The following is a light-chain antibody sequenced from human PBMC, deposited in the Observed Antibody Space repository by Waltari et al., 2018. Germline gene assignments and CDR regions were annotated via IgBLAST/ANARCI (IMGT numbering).Light chain of an antibody. CDR2: WAS. CDR3: QQDYSTPLT. Sequence: DIVMTQYPDSLAVSLAERATINCKSSQSVLYSSNNKNYLAWYQHKPGQPPKLLIYWASTRESGVPDRFSGSGSWTDFTLTISRLQAEDVAGYYCQQDYSTPLTFGGGTNVEIK. J-gene: IGKJ4*01. V-gene: IGKV4-1*01. CDR1: QSVLYSSNNKNY.